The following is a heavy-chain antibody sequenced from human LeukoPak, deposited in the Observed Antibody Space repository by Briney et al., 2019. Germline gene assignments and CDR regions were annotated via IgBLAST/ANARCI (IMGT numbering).Heavy chain of an antibody. CDR3: ARGRQWLANDY. Sequence: PSETLSLTCAVYGGSFSGYYWSWIRQPPGKELEWIGEINHSGSTNYNPSLKSRVTISVDTSKNQFSLKLSSVTAADTAVYYCARGRQWLANDYWGQGTLVTVSS. V-gene: IGHV4-34*01. CDR2: INHSGST. D-gene: IGHD6-19*01. CDR1: GGSFSGYY. J-gene: IGHJ4*02.